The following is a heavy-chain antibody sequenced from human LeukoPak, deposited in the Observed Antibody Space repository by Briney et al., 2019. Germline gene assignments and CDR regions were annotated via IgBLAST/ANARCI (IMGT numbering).Heavy chain of an antibody. Sequence: PSETLSLTCTVSGDSISGYYWNWIRQPAGKRLEMIGRIHTSGSTDYNPSLKSRVTMSLDTSKNQFSLKLNSVTAADTAVYYCARAPEGHSSAWYDYWGQGTLVTVSS. CDR2: IHTSGST. V-gene: IGHV4-4*07. CDR1: GDSISGYY. CDR3: ARAPEGHSSAWYDY. J-gene: IGHJ4*02. D-gene: IGHD6-19*01.